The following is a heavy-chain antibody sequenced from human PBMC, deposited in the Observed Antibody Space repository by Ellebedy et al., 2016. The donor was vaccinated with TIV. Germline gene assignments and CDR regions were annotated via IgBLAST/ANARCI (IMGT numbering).Heavy chain of an antibody. CDR1: EFTFRNYA. V-gene: IGHV3-23*01. CDR3: AKPPELWLIHTGLVS. D-gene: IGHD6-19*01. Sequence: GESLKISCAASEFTFRNYAMAWVRQAPGKGLEWVSAISQSGGDTYYADSVKGRFTISRDNSQSTLYLQMDSLRADDTAVYYCAKPPELWLIHTGLVSWGQGTLVTVSS. CDR2: ISQSGGDT. J-gene: IGHJ4*02.